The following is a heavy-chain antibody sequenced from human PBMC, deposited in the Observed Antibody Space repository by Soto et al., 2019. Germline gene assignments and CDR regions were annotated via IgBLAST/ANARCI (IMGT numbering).Heavy chain of an antibody. Sequence: GESLKISCKTSGYTFTSYWISWVRQVPGQGLEWLGRIHPSDSSVNYSPSFQGHVTISADKSISTAYLQWSSLKASDTAMYYCARHPRRYCTNGVCYFDYWGQGTLVTVSS. J-gene: IGHJ4*02. CDR3: ARHPRRYCTNGVCYFDY. CDR2: IHPSDSSV. CDR1: GYTFTSYW. V-gene: IGHV5-10-1*01. D-gene: IGHD2-8*01.